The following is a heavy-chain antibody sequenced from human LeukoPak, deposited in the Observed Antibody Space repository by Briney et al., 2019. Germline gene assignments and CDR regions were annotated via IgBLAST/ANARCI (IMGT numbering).Heavy chain of an antibody. CDR1: GFTFSSYA. CDR2: ISGSGGNT. J-gene: IGHJ4*02. D-gene: IGHD4-17*01. CDR3: TLSLTTVVTM. V-gene: IGHV3-23*01. Sequence: GGSLRLSCAASGFTFSSYAMTWVRQAPGKGLEWVSAISGSGGNTYYADSVKGRFTISRDNSKNTLYLQMNSLRAEGTAIYYCTLSLTTVVTMWGQGTLVTVS.